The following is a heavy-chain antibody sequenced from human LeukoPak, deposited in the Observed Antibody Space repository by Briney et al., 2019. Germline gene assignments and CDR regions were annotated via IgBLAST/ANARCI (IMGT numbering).Heavy chain of an antibody. V-gene: IGHV3-48*03. J-gene: IGHJ4*02. Sequence: GGSLRLSCVASGFTFISYEMNWVRQAPGKGLEWVSYISSSGSTIYYADSAKGRFTISRDNAKNSLYLQMNSLRAEDTAVCYCARERDYDSSGYYFDYWGQGTLVTVSS. CDR2: ISSSGSTI. CDR1: GFTFISYE. D-gene: IGHD3-22*01. CDR3: ARERDYDSSGYYFDY.